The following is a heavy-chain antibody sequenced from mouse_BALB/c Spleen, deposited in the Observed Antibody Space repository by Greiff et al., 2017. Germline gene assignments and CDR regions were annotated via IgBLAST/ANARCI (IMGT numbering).Heavy chain of an antibody. J-gene: IGHJ4*01. CDR3: ARDWNGNPYYYAMDY. D-gene: IGHD2-1*01. Sequence: DVMLVESGGGLVKPGGSLKLSCAASGFTFSDYYMYWVRQTPEKRLEWVATISDGGSYTYYPDSVKGRFTISRDNAKNNLYLQMSSLKSEDTAMYYCARDWNGNPYYYAMDYWGQGTSVTVSS. V-gene: IGHV5-4*02. CDR2: ISDGGSYT. CDR1: GFTFSDYY.